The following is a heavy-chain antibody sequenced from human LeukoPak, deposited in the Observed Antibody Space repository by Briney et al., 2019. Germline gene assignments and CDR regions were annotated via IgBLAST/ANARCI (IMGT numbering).Heavy chain of an antibody. CDR2: IKQDGSEK. J-gene: IGHJ6*04. V-gene: IGHV3-7*03. CDR3: ARVSYYGSGSYYYHGMDV. Sequence: GSLRLSCAASGFTFTIYWMSWVRQAPGKGLEWVANIKQDGSEKYYVDSVRGRFTISRDNAKNSLYLQMNSLRVEDTAVYYCARVSYYGSGSYYYHGMDVWGKGTTVTVSS. CDR1: GFTFTIYW. D-gene: IGHD3-10*01.